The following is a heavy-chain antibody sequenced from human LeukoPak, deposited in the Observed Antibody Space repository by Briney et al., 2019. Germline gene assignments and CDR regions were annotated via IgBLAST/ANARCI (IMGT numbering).Heavy chain of an antibody. CDR2: IYSGGST. J-gene: IGHJ4*02. D-gene: IGHD5-18*01. V-gene: IGHV3-53*01. Sequence: PGGSLRLSCAASGFTASSNYMSWVRQAPGKGLEWVSVIYSGGSTYYADSVKGRFTISRDNSKNTLYLQMNSLRAEDTAVYYCARDRGYSYGYYFDYWGQGTLVTVSS. CDR1: GFTASSNY. CDR3: ARDRGYSYGYYFDY.